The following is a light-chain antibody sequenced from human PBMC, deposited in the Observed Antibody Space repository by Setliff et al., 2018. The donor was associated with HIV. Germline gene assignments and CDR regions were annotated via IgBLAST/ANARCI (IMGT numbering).Light chain of an antibody. Sequence: QSALTQPPSASGSPGQSVTISCTGTSSDVGGYNYVSWYQQHPGKAPKLMIYEVSKRPSGVPDRFSCSKSGNTASLTVSGLQAEDEADYYCSSYAGSNSYVFGTGTKV. CDR1: SSDVGGYNY. CDR3: SSYAGSNSYV. V-gene: IGLV2-8*01. CDR2: EVS. J-gene: IGLJ1*01.